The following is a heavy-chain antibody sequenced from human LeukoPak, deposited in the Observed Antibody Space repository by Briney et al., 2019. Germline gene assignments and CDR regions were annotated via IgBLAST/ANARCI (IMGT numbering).Heavy chain of an antibody. CDR2: IIPIFGTA. CDR1: GGTFSSYA. CDR3: ARAGGYCSSTSCYTSRYYYYMDV. Sequence: SAKVSCKASGGTFSSYAISWVRQAPGQGLEWMGGIIPIFGTANYAQKFQGRVTITTDESTSTAYMELSSLRSEDTAVYYCARAGGYCSSTSCYTSRYYYYMDVWGKGTTVTVSS. D-gene: IGHD2-2*02. J-gene: IGHJ6*03. V-gene: IGHV1-69*05.